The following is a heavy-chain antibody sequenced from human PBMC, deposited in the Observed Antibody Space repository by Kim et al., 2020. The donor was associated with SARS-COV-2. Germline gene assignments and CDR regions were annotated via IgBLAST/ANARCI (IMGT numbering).Heavy chain of an antibody. CDR2: INHSGST. CDR3: ARGTRQWLSRHYYYYMDV. D-gene: IGHD6-19*01. V-gene: IGHV4-34*01. Sequence: EWIGEINHSGSTNYNQSLKSRVTISVDTSKNQFSLKLSSVTAADTAVYYCARGTRQWLSRHYYYYMDVWGKGTTVTVSS. J-gene: IGHJ6*03.